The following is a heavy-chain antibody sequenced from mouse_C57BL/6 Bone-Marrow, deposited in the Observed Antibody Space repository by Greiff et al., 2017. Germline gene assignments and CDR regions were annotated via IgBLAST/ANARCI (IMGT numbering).Heavy chain of an antibody. Sequence: QVHVKQSGAELVKPGASVKLSCKASGYTFTSYWMHWVKQRPGQGLEWIGMIHPNSGSTNYNEKFKSKATLTVDKSSSTAYMQLSSLTSEDSAVYYCAREGYYYYAMDYWGQGTSGTVSS. V-gene: IGHV1-64*01. CDR3: AREGYYYYAMDY. CDR2: IHPNSGST. D-gene: IGHD1-1*01. CDR1: GYTFTSYW. J-gene: IGHJ4*01.